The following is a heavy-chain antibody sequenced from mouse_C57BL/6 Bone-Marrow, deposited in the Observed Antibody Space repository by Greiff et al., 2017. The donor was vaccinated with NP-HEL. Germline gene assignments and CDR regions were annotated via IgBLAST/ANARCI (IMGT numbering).Heavy chain of an antibody. CDR2: IDPETGGT. D-gene: IGHD2-2*01. CDR3: SMVTAGYYYAMDY. Sequence: VQLQQSGAELVRPGASVTLSCKASGYTFTDYEMHWVKQTPVHGLEWIGAIDPETGGTAYNQKFKGKAILTADKSSSTAYMELRSLTSEYSAVYYSSMVTAGYYYAMDYWGQGTSVTVSS. J-gene: IGHJ4*01. CDR1: GYTFTDYE. V-gene: IGHV1-15*01.